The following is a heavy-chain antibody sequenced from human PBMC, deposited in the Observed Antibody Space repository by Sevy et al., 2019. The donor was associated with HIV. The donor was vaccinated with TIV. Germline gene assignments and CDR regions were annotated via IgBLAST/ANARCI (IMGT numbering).Heavy chain of an antibody. CDR3: AKLFYYYDSSGPFDY. CDR1: GFTFSSYA. J-gene: IGHJ4*02. D-gene: IGHD3-22*01. CDR2: ISGSGGST. V-gene: IGHV3-23*01. Sequence: GSLRLSCAASGFTFSSYAMSWVRQAPGKGLEWVSAISGSGGSTYYADSVKGRFTISRDNSKNTLYLQMNSLRAEDTAVYYCAKLFYYYDSSGPFDYWGQGTLVTVSS.